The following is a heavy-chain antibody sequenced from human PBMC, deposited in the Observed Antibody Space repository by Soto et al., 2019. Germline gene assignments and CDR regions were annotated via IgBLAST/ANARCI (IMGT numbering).Heavy chain of an antibody. J-gene: IGHJ5*02. Sequence: GESLKISCKGSGYSFTNYWITWVRQMPGKGLEYMGIIYPSDSTTRYSPSFQGQVTISADKSISTAYLQWNSLKASDTAMYYCARHGFYGDYSSNYFDPWGQGTLVTVSS. D-gene: IGHD4-17*01. V-gene: IGHV5-51*01. CDR2: IYPSDSTT. CDR3: ARHGFYGDYSSNYFDP. CDR1: GYSFTNYW.